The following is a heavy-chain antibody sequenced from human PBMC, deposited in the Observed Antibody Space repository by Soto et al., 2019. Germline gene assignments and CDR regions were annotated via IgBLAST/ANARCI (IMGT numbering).Heavy chain of an antibody. J-gene: IGHJ3*02. Sequence: QVQLVESGGGVVQPGRSLRLSCAASGFTFSSYGMHWVRQAPGKGLEWVAVISYDGSNKYYADSVKGRFTISRDNSKNTLYLQMNSLRAEDTAVYYCAGPFGGWLQSAFDIWGQGTMVTVSS. CDR3: AGPFGGWLQSAFDI. CDR1: GFTFSSYG. D-gene: IGHD5-18*01. CDR2: ISYDGSNK. V-gene: IGHV3-30*03.